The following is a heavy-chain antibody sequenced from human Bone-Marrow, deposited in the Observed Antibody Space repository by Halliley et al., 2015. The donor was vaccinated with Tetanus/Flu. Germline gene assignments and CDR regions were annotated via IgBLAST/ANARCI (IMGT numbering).Heavy chain of an antibody. CDR2: IHYSGFT. V-gene: IGHV4-39*02. D-gene: IGHD3-16*01. Sequence: LRLSCTVSGGSIRSSDYYWGWIRQPPGQGLYWIGSIHYSGFTYNNPSPKSRLTMSVDTSKNHFSLQLSSMTAADSAVYYCVREDYIHYGMDVWGQGTTVTVSS. CDR1: GGSIRSSDYY. CDR3: VREDYIHYGMDV. J-gene: IGHJ6*02.